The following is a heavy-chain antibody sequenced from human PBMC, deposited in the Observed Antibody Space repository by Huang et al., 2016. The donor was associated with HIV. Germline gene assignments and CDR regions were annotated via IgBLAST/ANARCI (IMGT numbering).Heavy chain of an antibody. J-gene: IGHJ4*02. CDR3: ARGDYYDSSGYHPGYFDY. CDR1: GFVLSNCG. D-gene: IGHD3-22*01. CDR2: IKNDGKKK. Sequence: VQLLESGGGVVQPGRSLRLSCAASGFVLSNCGMNWGRQAPGKGLAWLTVIKNDGKKKYYADSVKGRFTVGRDNSNNTVFLQMSSLRPDDTATYYCARGDYYDSSGYHPGYFDYWGRGALVTVSS. V-gene: IGHV3-30*06.